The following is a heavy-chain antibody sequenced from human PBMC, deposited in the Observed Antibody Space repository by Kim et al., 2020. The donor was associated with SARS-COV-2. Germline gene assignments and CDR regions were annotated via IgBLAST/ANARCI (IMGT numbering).Heavy chain of an antibody. CDR2: IKEDGSEK. Sequence: GGSLRLSCAASGFTISNYWMTWVHQAPGKGLEWVANIKEDGSEKYYVDSVKGRFTISTDNAKKSLYLQMNSLRAEDTAVYYCVRGRGLDYWGQGTLVTVS. V-gene: IGHV3-7*01. CDR1: GFTISNYW. D-gene: IGHD3-10*01. J-gene: IGHJ4*02. CDR3: VRGRGLDY.